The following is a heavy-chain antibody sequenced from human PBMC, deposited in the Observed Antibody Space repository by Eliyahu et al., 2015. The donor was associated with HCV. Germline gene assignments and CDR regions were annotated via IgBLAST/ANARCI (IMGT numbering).Heavy chain of an antibody. V-gene: IGHV3-15*07. J-gene: IGHJ4*01. CDR3: STGQFTVTTVY. D-gene: IGHD4-17*01. CDR1: GFTFSNAC. Sequence: EVQLVESGGXLVEPGGSLRLSCVVSGFTFSNACMNWVRQAPGKGVGWVGRIKSKTDGGTTDYAAPVKGRFTISRDDSKNTLYLQMNSLKTEDTAVYYCSTGQFTVTTVYWGQGTLVTVSS. CDR2: IKSKTDGGTT.